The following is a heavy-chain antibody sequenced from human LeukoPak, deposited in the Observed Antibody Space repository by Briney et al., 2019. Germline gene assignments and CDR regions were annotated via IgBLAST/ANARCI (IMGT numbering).Heavy chain of an antibody. J-gene: IGHJ4*02. CDR1: GFTFSSYS. CDR3: ARGGNSLDY. CDR2: ISSSSTI. Sequence: GGSLRLSCAASGFTFSSYSMNWVRQAPGKGLEWVSYISSSSTIYYADSVRGRFTISRDNAKNSLYLQMNSLRVEDTAVYYCARGGNSLDYWGQGTLVTVSS. V-gene: IGHV3-48*01. D-gene: IGHD3-10*01.